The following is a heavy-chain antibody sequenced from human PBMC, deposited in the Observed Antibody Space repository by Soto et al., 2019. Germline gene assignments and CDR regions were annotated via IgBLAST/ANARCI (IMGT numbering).Heavy chain of an antibody. CDR2: IYYSGST. CDR1: GGSISSYY. CDR3: ARGPTYSSRWYVDY. Sequence: QVQLQESGPGLVKPSETLSLTCTVSGGSISSYYWSWIRQPPGKGLEWIGYIYYSGSTNYNPSLKSRVTISVDTSKNQFSLKLSSVTAADTAVYYCARGPTYSSRWYVDYWGQGTLVTVSS. V-gene: IGHV4-59*01. D-gene: IGHD6-13*01. J-gene: IGHJ4*02.